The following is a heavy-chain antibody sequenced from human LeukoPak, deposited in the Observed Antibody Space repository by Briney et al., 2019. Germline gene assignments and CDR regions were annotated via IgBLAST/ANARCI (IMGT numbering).Heavy chain of an antibody. Sequence: SETLSLTCTVSGGSISSSSYYWGWIRQPPGKGLEWIGSIYYSGSTYYNPSLKSRVTISVDTSKNQFSLELSSVTAADTAVYYCAADLQTSSSWYVAVAGTGYWGQGTLVTVSS. D-gene: IGHD6-19*01. CDR2: IYYSGST. CDR3: AADLQTSSSWYVAVAGTGY. J-gene: IGHJ4*02. V-gene: IGHV4-39*07. CDR1: GGSISSSSYY.